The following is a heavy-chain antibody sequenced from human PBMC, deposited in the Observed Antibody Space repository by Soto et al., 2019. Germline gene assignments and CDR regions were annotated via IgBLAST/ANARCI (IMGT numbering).Heavy chain of an antibody. CDR2: ISYDGSNK. J-gene: IGHJ4*02. CDR1: GFTFSSYG. Sequence: GGSLRLSCAASGFTFSSYGMHWVRQAPGKGLEWVAVISYDGSNKYYADSVKGRFTISRDNSKNTLYLQMNSLRAEDTAVYYCADISGTVLQLGGNYFDYWGQGTLVTVSS. V-gene: IGHV3-30*03. CDR3: ADISGTVLQLGGNYFDY. D-gene: IGHD4-17*01.